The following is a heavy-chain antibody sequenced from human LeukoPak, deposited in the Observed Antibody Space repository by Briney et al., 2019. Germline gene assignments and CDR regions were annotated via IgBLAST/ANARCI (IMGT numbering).Heavy chain of an antibody. D-gene: IGHD6-25*01. V-gene: IGHV1-69*04. CDR1: GGTFSSYA. CDR2: IIPILGIA. Sequence: SVKVSCKASGGTFSSYAISWVRQAPGQGLEWMGRIIPILGIANYAQKFQGRVTITADKSTSTAYMELSSLRSEDTAVYYCARGSLRFHSGDYWGQGTLVTVSS. CDR3: ARGSLRFHSGDY. J-gene: IGHJ4*02.